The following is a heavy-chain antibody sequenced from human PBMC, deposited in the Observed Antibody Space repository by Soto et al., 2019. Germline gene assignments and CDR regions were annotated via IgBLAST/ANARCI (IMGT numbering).Heavy chain of an antibody. CDR1: GGSISSGDYY. D-gene: IGHD3-10*01. V-gene: IGHV4-31*03. J-gene: IGHJ4*02. Sequence: SETLSLTCTVSGGSISSGDYYWSWIRQYPGKGLEWIAYIYYTGTTSYNPSLKNRVTISIDTSKNQFSLQLFSVTAADTAVYYCARDGGFNSGSYRFEYWGQGALVTVSS. CDR3: ARDGGFNSGSYRFEY. CDR2: IYYTGTT.